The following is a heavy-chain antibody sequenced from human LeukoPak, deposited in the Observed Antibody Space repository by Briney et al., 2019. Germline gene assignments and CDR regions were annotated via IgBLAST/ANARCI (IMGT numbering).Heavy chain of an antibody. V-gene: IGHV4-34*01. D-gene: IGHD1-14*01. CDR2: INHSGST. CDR3: ARVRTYYFDY. CDR1: GGSFSGYY. J-gene: IGHJ4*02. Sequence: SETLSLTCAVYGGSFSGYYWSWIRQPPGKGLEWIGEINHSGSTNYNPSLKSRVTISVDTSKNQFSLKLSSVTAADTAVYYCARVRTYYFDYWGQGALVIVSS.